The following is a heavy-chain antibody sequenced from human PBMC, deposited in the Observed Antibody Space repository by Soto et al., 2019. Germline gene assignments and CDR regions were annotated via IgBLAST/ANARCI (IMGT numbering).Heavy chain of an antibody. V-gene: IGHV3-33*05. CDR2: ISYDESKT. Sequence: QLVESGGGVVQPGRSLRLSCSASGFIFSGYGMHWVRQAPGKGLEWVAVISYDESKTYYGDSVKGRFTISRDNSKNTVFMQASSLRDEDTGVYYCARDRGMESYFFAMDVWGQGTTVTVSS. CDR1: GFIFSGYG. D-gene: IGHD3-10*01. CDR3: ARDRGMESYFFAMDV. J-gene: IGHJ6*02.